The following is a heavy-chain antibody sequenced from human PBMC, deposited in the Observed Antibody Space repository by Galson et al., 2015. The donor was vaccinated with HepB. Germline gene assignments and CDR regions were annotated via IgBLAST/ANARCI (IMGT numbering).Heavy chain of an antibody. CDR1: GFTFSSYG. V-gene: IGHV3-30*02. D-gene: IGHD2-21*01. Sequence: SLRLSCAASGFTFSSYGMHWVRQAPGKGLEWVAFIRYDGSNKYYADSVKGRFTISRDNSKNTLYLQMNSLRAEDTAVYYCAKDRQYCGGDCYVGTRGYFDYWGQGTLVTVSS. J-gene: IGHJ4*02. CDR3: AKDRQYCGGDCYVGTRGYFDY. CDR2: IRYDGSNK.